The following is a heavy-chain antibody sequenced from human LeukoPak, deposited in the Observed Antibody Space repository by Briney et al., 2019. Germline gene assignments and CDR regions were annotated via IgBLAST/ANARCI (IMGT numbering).Heavy chain of an antibody. V-gene: IGHV3-30*18. CDR1: GFTFSSYG. D-gene: IGHD3-22*01. CDR2: ISYDGSNK. CDR3: AKDTDYYDSSGYYYFDY. J-gene: IGHJ4*02. Sequence: PGRSLRLSCAASGFTFSSYGMHWVRQAPGKGLEWVAVISYDGSNKYYADSVKGRFTISRDNSKNTLYLQMNSLRGEDTAVYYCAKDTDYYDSSGYYYFDYWGQGTLVTVSS.